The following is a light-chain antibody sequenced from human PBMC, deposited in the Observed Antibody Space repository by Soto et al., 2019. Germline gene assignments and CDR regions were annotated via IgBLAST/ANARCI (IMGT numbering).Light chain of an antibody. CDR1: QGISNS. Sequence: DIQMTKSPSSVSASVGDRVTITCRASQGISNSLAWYQQKPGKAPKLLIYAASSLQSGVPSRFGGSGSGTDFPLTIDSLQPEDFATYFCQQANSFPITFGQGTRLEMK. CDR2: AAS. J-gene: IGKJ5*01. CDR3: QQANSFPIT. V-gene: IGKV1D-12*01.